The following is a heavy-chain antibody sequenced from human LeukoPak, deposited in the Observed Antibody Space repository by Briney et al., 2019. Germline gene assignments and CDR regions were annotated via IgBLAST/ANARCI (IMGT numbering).Heavy chain of an antibody. CDR1: GYSISSGYY. J-gene: IGHJ4*02. CDR2: IYHSGTT. V-gene: IGHV4-38-2*01. CDR3: ARYFWSGYYYFDY. Sequence: SETLSLTCAVSGYSISSGYYWGWIRQPPGKGLEWIGSIYHSGTTYHNPSLKSRLTMSVDTSKNRFYLKLSSVTAADTGVYYCARYFWSGYYYFDYWGQGTLVTVSS. D-gene: IGHD3-3*01.